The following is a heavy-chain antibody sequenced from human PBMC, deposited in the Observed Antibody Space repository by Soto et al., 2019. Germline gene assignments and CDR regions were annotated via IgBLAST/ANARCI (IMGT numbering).Heavy chain of an antibody. V-gene: IGHV3-7*01. CDR1: GFTFSSYW. J-gene: IGHJ6*03. CDR3: ARDSDCSSTSCPYYYYYMDV. Sequence: GGSLRLSCAASGFTFSSYWMSWVRQAPGKGLEWVANIKQDGSEKYYVDSVKGRFTISRDNAKNSLYLQMNSLRAEDTAVYYCARDSDCSSTSCPYYYYYMDVWGKGTTVTVSS. D-gene: IGHD2-2*01. CDR2: IKQDGSEK.